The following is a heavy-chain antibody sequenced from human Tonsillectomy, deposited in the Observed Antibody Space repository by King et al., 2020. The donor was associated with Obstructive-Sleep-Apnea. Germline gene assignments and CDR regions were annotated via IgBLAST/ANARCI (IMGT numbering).Heavy chain of an antibody. J-gene: IGHJ4*02. CDR3: ARGLGYYGSGSYSRVFYFDY. CDR1: GYTFTNYD. V-gene: IGHV1-8*01. CDR2: MNPNSGNT. D-gene: IGHD3-10*01. Sequence: QLVQYGAEVKKPGASVKVSCKASGYTFTNYDVNWVRQATGQGLEWMGWMNPNSGNTDYSQKFQGRVTMTRNTSISTAFMELSSLRSEDTAVYYCARGLGYYGSGSYSRVFYFDYWGQGTLVTVSS.